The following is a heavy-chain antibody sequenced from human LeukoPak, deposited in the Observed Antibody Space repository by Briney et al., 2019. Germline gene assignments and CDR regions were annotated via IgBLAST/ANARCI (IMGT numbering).Heavy chain of an antibody. Sequence: SETLSLTCTVSGGSISSSLYYWGWIRQPPGKGLEWIGNIYYDGSTYYNPSLKSRATISIDTSKNQFSLKLSSVTAADTAVYYCARDIKAGIAAAGTFIYYYYYMDVWGKGTTVTVSS. D-gene: IGHD6-13*01. J-gene: IGHJ6*03. CDR2: IYYDGST. CDR3: ARDIKAGIAAAGTFIYYYYYMDV. CDR1: GGSISSSLYY. V-gene: IGHV4-39*07.